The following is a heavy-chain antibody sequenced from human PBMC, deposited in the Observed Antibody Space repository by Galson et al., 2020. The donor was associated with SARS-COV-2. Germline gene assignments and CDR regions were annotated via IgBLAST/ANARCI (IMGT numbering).Heavy chain of an antibody. V-gene: IGHV3-7*01. CDR2: IRGDGSET. D-gene: IGHD6-19*01. Sequence: GGSLRLSCAVSGFTFEDFWMSWFRQAPGKGLEWVVNIRGDGSETNYVDSVQGRFFISRDNAIDSLFLQMNNLTADDTAVYFCSREGWQGGYWGQGTRVTVSS. CDR1: GFTFEDFW. J-gene: IGHJ4*02. CDR3: SREGWQGGY.